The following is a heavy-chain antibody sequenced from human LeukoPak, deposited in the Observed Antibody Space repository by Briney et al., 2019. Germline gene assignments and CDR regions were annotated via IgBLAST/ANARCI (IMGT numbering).Heavy chain of an antibody. CDR2: ISAYNGIT. Sequence: XSVKVSCKVSGYTFTSYGISRVRQAPGQGLEWMGWISAYNGITNYAQKLQGRVTVTTDTSTSTAYMELRSLRSDDTAVYYCARAYDFWSGYYLGESYYFDYWGQGTLVTVSS. CDR1: GYTFTSYG. V-gene: IGHV1-18*01. J-gene: IGHJ4*02. D-gene: IGHD3-3*01. CDR3: ARAYDFWSGYYLGESYYFDY.